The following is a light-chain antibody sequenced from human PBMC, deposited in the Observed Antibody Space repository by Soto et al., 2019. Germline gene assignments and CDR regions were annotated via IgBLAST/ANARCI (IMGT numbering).Light chain of an antibody. CDR3: QQYNNWPPT. V-gene: IGKV3D-15*01. Sequence: EIVITQSPATLSVSPGERATLSCRASQTVTRSYLAWYQQKPGQAPRLLIYGASTRATGIPARFSGSGSGTDFTLTISSLQSEDFAVYYCQQYNNWPPTFGQGTRLEIK. CDR1: QTVTRSY. J-gene: IGKJ5*01. CDR2: GAS.